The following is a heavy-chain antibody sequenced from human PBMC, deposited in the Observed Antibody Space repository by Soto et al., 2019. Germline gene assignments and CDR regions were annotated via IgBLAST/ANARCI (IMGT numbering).Heavy chain of an antibody. CDR1: GGSIGSGDYY. D-gene: IGHD2-2*01. V-gene: IGHV4-30-4*01. CDR2: IYYSGST. Sequence: PSETLSLTCTVSGGSIGSGDYYWSWIRQPPGKGLEWIGYIYYSGSTYYNPSLKSRVTISVDTSKNQFSLKLSSVTAADTAVYYCARATIVLVPAAMVSHWFDPWGQGTLVTVSS. J-gene: IGHJ5*02. CDR3: ARATIVLVPAAMVSHWFDP.